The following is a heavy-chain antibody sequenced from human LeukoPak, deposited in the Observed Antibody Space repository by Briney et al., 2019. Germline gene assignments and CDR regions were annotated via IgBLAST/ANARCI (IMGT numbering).Heavy chain of an antibody. Sequence: GGSLRLSCAASGFTFSSYAMSWVRQAPEKGLEWVSDISGSGGSTYYADSVKGRFTISRDNSKNTLYLQMNSLRAEDTAVYYCAKDWNYGSGSYYPLDYWGQGTLVTVSS. CDR2: ISGSGGST. J-gene: IGHJ4*02. CDR1: GFTFSSYA. V-gene: IGHV3-23*01. CDR3: AKDWNYGSGSYYPLDY. D-gene: IGHD3-10*01.